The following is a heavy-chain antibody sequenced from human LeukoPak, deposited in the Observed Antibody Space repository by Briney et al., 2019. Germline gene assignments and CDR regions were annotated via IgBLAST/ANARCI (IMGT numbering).Heavy chain of an antibody. CDR1: GYTFTSYY. Sequence: ASVKVSCKASGYTFTSYYMHWVRQAPGQGLEWMGIINPSGGSTSYAQKFQGRVTMTRDMSTSTVYMELSSLRSEDTAVYYCARDAGGLSITMVRGAFDPWGQGTLVTVSS. V-gene: IGHV1-46*01. CDR3: ARDAGGLSITMVRGAFDP. J-gene: IGHJ5*02. CDR2: INPSGGST. D-gene: IGHD3-10*01.